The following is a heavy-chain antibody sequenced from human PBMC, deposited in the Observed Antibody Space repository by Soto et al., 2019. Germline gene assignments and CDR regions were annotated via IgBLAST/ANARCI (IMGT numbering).Heavy chain of an antibody. Sequence: PSETLSLTCTVYGGSFSGYYWSWFRQPPGKGLEWIGEINHSGSTNYNPSLKSRVTISVDTSKNQFSLKLSSVTAADTAVYYCARGDSSSSEPPYFDYWGQGTLVTVSS. D-gene: IGHD6-13*01. V-gene: IGHV4-34*01. CDR2: INHSGST. CDR3: ARGDSSSSEPPYFDY. J-gene: IGHJ4*02. CDR1: GGSFSGYY.